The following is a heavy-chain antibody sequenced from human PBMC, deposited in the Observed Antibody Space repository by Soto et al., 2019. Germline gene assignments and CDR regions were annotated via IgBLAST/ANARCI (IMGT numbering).Heavy chain of an antibody. CDR2: ISSSSSYI. J-gene: IGHJ4*02. V-gene: IGHV3-21*01. CDR3: ASDPMKSGSFFDY. D-gene: IGHD1-26*01. Sequence: EVQLVESGGGLVKPGGSLRLSCAASGFTFSSYSMNWVRQAPGKGLEWVSSISSSSSYIYYADSVKGRFTISRDNAKNSLYLQMNSLRAEDTAVYYCASDPMKSGSFFDYWGQGTLVTVSS. CDR1: GFTFSSYS.